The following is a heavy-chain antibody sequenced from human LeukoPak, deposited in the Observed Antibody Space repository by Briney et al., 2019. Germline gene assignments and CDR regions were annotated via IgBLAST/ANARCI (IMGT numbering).Heavy chain of an antibody. Sequence: GGSLRLSCAASGFTFSSYWMSWVRQALGEGLEWVANIKQDGSEKYYVDSVKGRFTISRDNAKNSLYLQMNSLRAEDTAVYYCARSPVAAAGTSEPWGQGTLVTVSS. D-gene: IGHD6-13*01. J-gene: IGHJ5*02. CDR2: IKQDGSEK. V-gene: IGHV3-7*01. CDR3: ARSPVAAAGTSEP. CDR1: GFTFSSYW.